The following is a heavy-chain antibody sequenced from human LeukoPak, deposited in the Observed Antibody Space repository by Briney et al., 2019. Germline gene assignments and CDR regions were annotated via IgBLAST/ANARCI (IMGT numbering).Heavy chain of an antibody. V-gene: IGHV3-30*04. D-gene: IGHD6-19*01. J-gene: IGHJ4*02. CDR3: ARGLRIAVAGNIDY. CDR2: ISYDGPNK. CDR1: AFTFSTYS. Sequence: GGSLRLSCAASAFTFSTYSMHWVRQAPGKRLEWVAAISYDGPNKNYTDSVKGRFTISRDNSKNTLYLQMNSLRAEDTAVYYCARGLRIAVAGNIDYWGQGTLVTVSS.